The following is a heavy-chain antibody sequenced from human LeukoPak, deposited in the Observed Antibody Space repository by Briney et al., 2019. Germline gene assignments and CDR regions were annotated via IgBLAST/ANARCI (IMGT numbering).Heavy chain of an antibody. J-gene: IGHJ3*01. CDR2: IYSGGTI. V-gene: IGHV3-53*01. D-gene: IGHD3-22*01. CDR3: VGAVHHYFECDSNGYYGDAFDV. Sequence: GGSLRLSCAASGFSIRTYYMSWVRQAPGKGLDWVSVIYSGGTIRYADSVKGRFTFSRDNFKDTLNLQMKSQRADDTAVYYSVGAVHHYFECDSNGYYGDAFDVWGQGTVVTVSS. CDR1: GFSIRTYY.